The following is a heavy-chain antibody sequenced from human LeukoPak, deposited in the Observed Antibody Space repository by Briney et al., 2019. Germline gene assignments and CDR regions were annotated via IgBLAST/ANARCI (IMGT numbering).Heavy chain of an antibody. Sequence: SETLSLACTVSGGSISSYYWSWIRQPAGKGLEWIGRIHTSGSTNYNASLKSRVSMSVDTSKNQFSLKLSSVTAADTAVFYCARENSGSYREFDYWGQGTLVTVSS. J-gene: IGHJ4*02. D-gene: IGHD1-26*01. CDR1: GGSISSYY. V-gene: IGHV4-4*07. CDR3: ARENSGSYREFDY. CDR2: IHTSGST.